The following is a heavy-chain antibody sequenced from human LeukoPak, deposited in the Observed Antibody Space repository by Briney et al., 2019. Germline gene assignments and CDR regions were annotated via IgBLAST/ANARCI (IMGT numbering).Heavy chain of an antibody. CDR1: GFTFSSYW. CDR3: ARDHHRRLYDSQARDTFDF. V-gene: IGHV3-7*01. Sequence: GGSLRLSCAASGFTFSSYWMSWVRQAPGKGLEWVANIKQDGSEKYYVDSVKGRFTVSRDNSKDTLYLQMNSLRAEDTAVYYCARDHHRRLYDSQARDTFDFWGQGTMVTVSS. J-gene: IGHJ3*01. CDR2: IKQDGSEK. D-gene: IGHD3-22*01.